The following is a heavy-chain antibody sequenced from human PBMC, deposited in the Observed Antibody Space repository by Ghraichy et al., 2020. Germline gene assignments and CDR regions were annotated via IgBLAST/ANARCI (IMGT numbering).Heavy chain of an antibody. J-gene: IGHJ4*02. Sequence: SQTLSLTCTVSGASISDYYWTWIRQPAGKGLEWIGRVYDSGSTNYNPSLMSRVTMSVDTSKNQFSLRLSSVTAADTAVYYCARDRLYSDRTARVYFDYWGQGALVTVSS. CDR2: VYDSGST. CDR1: GASISDYY. D-gene: IGHD3-22*01. CDR3: ARDRLYSDRTARVYFDY. V-gene: IGHV4-4*07.